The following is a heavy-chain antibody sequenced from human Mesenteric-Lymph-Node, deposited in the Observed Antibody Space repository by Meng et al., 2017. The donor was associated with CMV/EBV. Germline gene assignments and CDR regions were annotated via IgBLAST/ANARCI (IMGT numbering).Heavy chain of an antibody. CDR2: IWYDGSNK. D-gene: IGHD1-14*01. CDR3: ARGGYNRYYYYGMDV. V-gene: IGHV3-33*01. J-gene: IGHJ6*02. CDR1: GFTFSSYG. Sequence: GGSLRLSCAASGFTFSSYGMHWVRQAPGKGLEWVAVIWYDGSNKYYADSVKGRFTISRDNSKNTLYLQMNSLRAEDTAVYYCARGGYNRYYYYGMDVWGQGTTVTVSS.